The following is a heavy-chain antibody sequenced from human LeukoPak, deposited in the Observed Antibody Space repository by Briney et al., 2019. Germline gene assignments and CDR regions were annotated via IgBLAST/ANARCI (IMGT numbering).Heavy chain of an antibody. CDR1: GFTFSAYT. V-gene: IGHV3-23*01. CDR2: ISGSGGRT. Sequence: GGSLRLSCAASGFTFSAYTMNWVRQAPGKGLEWVSTISGSGGRTYYADSVKGRFNISRDNSKNTLDLQMNSLRVEDTAVYYYARRRWELPSDPLDIWGQGTMVTVYS. J-gene: IGHJ3*02. D-gene: IGHD1-26*01. CDR3: ARRRWELPSDPLDI.